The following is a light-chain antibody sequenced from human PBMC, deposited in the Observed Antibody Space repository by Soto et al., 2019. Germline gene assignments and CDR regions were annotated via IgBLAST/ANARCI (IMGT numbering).Light chain of an antibody. CDR3: QHYNSYYT. CDR2: DAS. Sequence: DIQMTQSPSTLSASVGDRVTITCRASQSISSWLAWYQQKPGKAPKLLIYDASSLESGVPSRFSGSGSGTEFTLTISSLKPDDFATYYCQHYNSYYTFGQGTKVDIK. V-gene: IGKV1-5*01. J-gene: IGKJ2*01. CDR1: QSISSW.